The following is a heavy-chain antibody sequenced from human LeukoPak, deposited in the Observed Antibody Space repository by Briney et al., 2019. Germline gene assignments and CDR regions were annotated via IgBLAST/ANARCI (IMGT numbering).Heavy chain of an antibody. CDR2: IKQDGGET. V-gene: IGHV3-7*01. D-gene: IGHD1-26*01. J-gene: IGHJ4*02. CDR1: GFTFSNYW. Sequence: GGSLRLSCVASGFTFSNYWMNWVRQAPGKGLEWVANIKQDGGETYYVDSVKGRFTISRDNAKNSLYLQMNSLRAEDTAVYYCARDQWELYDWGQGTLVTVSS. CDR3: ARDQWELYD.